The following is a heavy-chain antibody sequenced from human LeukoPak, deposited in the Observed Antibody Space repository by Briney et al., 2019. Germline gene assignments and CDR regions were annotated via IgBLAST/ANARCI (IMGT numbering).Heavy chain of an antibody. V-gene: IGHV3-23*01. D-gene: IGHD3-22*01. CDR2: LSGGGDST. Sequence: PGGSLRLSCAASGFTFSSNAMSWVRQAPGKGLEWVSALSGGGDSTYYADSVKGRFTISRDNSKNTLYLQMNSLRAEDTAVYYCARDNSDYDSSFFDYWGQGTLVTVSS. J-gene: IGHJ4*02. CDR3: ARDNSDYDSSFFDY. CDR1: GFTFSSNA.